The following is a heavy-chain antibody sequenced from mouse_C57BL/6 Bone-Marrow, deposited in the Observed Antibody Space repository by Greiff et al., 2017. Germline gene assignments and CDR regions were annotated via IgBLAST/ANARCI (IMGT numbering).Heavy chain of an antibody. CDR2: IYPGSGST. J-gene: IGHJ2*01. V-gene: IGHV1-55*01. D-gene: IGHD1-1*01. CDR1: GYTFTSYW. Sequence: QVQLQQPGAELVKPGASVKMSCKASGYTFTSYWITWVKQRPGQGLEWIGDIYPGSGSTNYNEKFKSKATLTVDTSSSTAYMQLSSLTSEDSAVYYCAWFITTPVRYYFDYWGQGTTLTVSS. CDR3: AWFITTPVRYYFDY.